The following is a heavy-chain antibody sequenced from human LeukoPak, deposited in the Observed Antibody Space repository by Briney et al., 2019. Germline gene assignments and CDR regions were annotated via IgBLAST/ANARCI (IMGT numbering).Heavy chain of an antibody. J-gene: IGHJ4*02. CDR2: ISSSSSTI. V-gene: IGHV3-48*01. D-gene: IGHD5-18*01. CDR3: ARDAHGGYSYVLGYFDY. CDR1: GFTFSSYS. Sequence: GGSLRLSCAASGFTFSSYSMNWVRQAPGKGLEWVSYISSSSSTIYYADSVKGRFTISSDNAKNSLYLQMNSLRAEDTAVYYCARDAHGGYSYVLGYFDYWGQGTLVTVSS.